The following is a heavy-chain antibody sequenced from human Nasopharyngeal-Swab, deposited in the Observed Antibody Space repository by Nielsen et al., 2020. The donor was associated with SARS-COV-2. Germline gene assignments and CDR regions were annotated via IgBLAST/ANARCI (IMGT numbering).Heavy chain of an antibody. Sequence: GGSLRLSCLASGFIVSSNYMSWVRQAPGKWLEWVSVIYSGGSTYYADSVKGRFTISRDNSKNTLYLQMNSLRVEDTAVYYCATGRGLGYFQQWGEGTLVTVSS. D-gene: IGHD3-16*01. CDR1: GFIVSSNY. CDR2: IYSGGST. CDR3: ATGRGLGYFQQ. V-gene: IGHV3-53*01. J-gene: IGHJ1*01.